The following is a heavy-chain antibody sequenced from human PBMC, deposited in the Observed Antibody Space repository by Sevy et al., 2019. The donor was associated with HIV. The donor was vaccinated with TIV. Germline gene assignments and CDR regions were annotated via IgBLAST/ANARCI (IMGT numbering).Heavy chain of an antibody. CDR3: ARDATAAAGSWFDP. D-gene: IGHD6-13*01. V-gene: IGHV1-69*13. CDR2: IIPIFGTA. Sequence: ASVKVSCKASGGTFSSYAISWVRQAPGQGLEWMGGIIPIFGTANYAQKFRGRVTITADESTSTAYMELSSLRSEDTAVYYCARDATAAAGSWFDPWGQGTLVTVSS. J-gene: IGHJ5*02. CDR1: GGTFSSYA.